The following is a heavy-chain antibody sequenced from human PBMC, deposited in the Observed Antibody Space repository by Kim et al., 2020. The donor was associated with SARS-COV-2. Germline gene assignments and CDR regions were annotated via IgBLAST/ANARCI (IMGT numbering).Heavy chain of an antibody. CDR3: TSFNY. V-gene: IGHV3-49*02. Sequence: SKAYGGKTEYAASVKGRFPISRDDSKSIAYLQMNSLKTEDTAVYYCTSFNYWGQGTLVTVSS. J-gene: IGHJ4*02. CDR2: SKAYGGKT.